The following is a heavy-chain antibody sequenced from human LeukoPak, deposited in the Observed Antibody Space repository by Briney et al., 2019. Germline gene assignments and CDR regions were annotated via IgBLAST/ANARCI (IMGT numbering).Heavy chain of an antibody. CDR1: GFTFSSYG. CDR2: ISYDGSNK. D-gene: IGHD3-16*01. Sequence: PGRSLRLSCAASGFTFSSYGMHWVRQAPGKGLEWVAVISYDGSNKYYADSVKGRFTISRDNSKNTLYLQMNSLRAEDTAVYYCAKSGGSSDYWGQGTLITVSS. J-gene: IGHJ4*02. CDR3: AKSGGSSDY. V-gene: IGHV3-30*18.